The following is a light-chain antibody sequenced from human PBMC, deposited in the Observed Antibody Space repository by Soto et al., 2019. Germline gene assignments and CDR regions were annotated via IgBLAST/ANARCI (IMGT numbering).Light chain of an antibody. V-gene: IGLV2-11*02. J-gene: IGLJ1*01. CDR2: YVT. Sequence: QSALTQPRSVSGSPGQSVTISCTGSSSDVGGYNYVSWYQQQPGKAPKLLIYYVTIRTSGVSDRFSGSKSGNTASLPISGLQAEDDAADLGCSDAGTYTSVVFGTGTKVTVL. CDR1: SSDVGGYNY. CDR3: CSDAGTYTSVV.